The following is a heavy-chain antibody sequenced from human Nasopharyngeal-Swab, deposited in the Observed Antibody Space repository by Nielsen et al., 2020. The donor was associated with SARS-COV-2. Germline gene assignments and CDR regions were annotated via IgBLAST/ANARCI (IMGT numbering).Heavy chain of an antibody. CDR3: ARDRAYDSSGYGLY. J-gene: IGHJ4*02. D-gene: IGHD3-22*01. V-gene: IGHV1-18*01. Sequence: ASVKVSCKASGYTFTSYVISWVRQAPGQGLEWMGWISAYNGNTNYAQKLQGRVTMTTDTSTSTAYMELRRLRSDDTAVYYCARDRAYDSSGYGLYWGQGTLVTVSS. CDR1: GYTFTSYV. CDR2: ISAYNGNT.